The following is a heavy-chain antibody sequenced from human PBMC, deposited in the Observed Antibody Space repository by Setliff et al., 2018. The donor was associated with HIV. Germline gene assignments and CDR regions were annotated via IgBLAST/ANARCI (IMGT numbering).Heavy chain of an antibody. CDR3: ARARPRALNYYMDV. CDR1: GGTFSSYA. V-gene: IGHV1-69*10. CDR2: IIPILGIA. Sequence: ASVKVSCKASGGTFSSYAISWVRQAPGQGLEWMGGIIPILGIANYAQKFQGRVTITTDESTSTAYMELSSLRSEDTAVYYCARARPRALNYYMDVWGKGTTVTVSS. J-gene: IGHJ6*03.